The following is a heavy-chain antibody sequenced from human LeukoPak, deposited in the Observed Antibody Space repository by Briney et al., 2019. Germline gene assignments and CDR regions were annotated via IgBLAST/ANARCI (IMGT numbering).Heavy chain of an antibody. Sequence: PGGSLRLSCAASGFSLSRHGMNWVRQAPGKGLEWVAVISYDGSTKYYGDSVKGRFTISRDNSKNTLYLEMNSLKPEDTAVYFCARHPLKAYVSDWFDPWGQGTLVTVSS. J-gene: IGHJ5*02. CDR2: ISYDGSTK. D-gene: IGHD3-10*02. V-gene: IGHV3-30*03. CDR1: GFSLSRHG. CDR3: ARHPLKAYVSDWFDP.